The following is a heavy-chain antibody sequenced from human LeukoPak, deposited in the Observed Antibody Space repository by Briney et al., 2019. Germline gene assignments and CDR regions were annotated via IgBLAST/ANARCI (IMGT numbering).Heavy chain of an antibody. CDR2: IHPSGGST. CDR3: ARTQDYSIYWYFDL. V-gene: IGHV1-46*01. D-gene: IGHD4-11*01. J-gene: IGHJ2*01. Sequence: GASVKVSCKASGYTFTSYYMHWLRQAPGQGLEWMGIIHPSGGSTNYAQEFQGRVTMTRDTPTSTVYMELNSLRSEDTAVYYCARTQDYSIYWYFDLWGRGTLVTVSS. CDR1: GYTFTSYY.